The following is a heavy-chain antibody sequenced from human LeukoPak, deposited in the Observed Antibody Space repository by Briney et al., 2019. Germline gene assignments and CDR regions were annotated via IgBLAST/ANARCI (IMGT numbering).Heavy chain of an antibody. CDR2: INPNSGGT. CDR3: ARDQGYPYYYGMDV. D-gene: IGHD2-15*01. J-gene: IGHJ6*02. CDR1: GYTFTGYY. Sequence: GASVKVSCKASGYTFTGYYMHWVRQAPGQGLEWMGWINPNSGGTNYAQKFQGRVTMTRDTSISTAYMELSRLRSDDTAVYYCARDQGYPYYYGMDVWGQGTTVTVSS. V-gene: IGHV1-2*02.